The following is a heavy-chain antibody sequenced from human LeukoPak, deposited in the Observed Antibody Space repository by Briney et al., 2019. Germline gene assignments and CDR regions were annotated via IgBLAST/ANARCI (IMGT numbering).Heavy chain of an antibody. D-gene: IGHD6-19*01. CDR3: ARVSGSGRYRD. J-gene: IGHJ4*02. V-gene: IGHV3-7*01. CDR1: GFTFSSYW. CDR2: IRQDGSEK. Sequence: GGSLRLSCAASGFTFSSYWMSWVRQAPGKGLEWVANIRQDGSEKYYVDSVKGRFTISRDNAKNSLYLQMNSLRAEDTAVYYCARVSGSGRYRDWGQGTLVTVSS.